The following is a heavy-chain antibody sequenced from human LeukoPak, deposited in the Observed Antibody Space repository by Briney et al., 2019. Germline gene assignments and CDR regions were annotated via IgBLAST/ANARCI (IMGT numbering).Heavy chain of an antibody. J-gene: IGHJ6*03. CDR1: GFTFSSYW. CDR2: IKQDGSEK. D-gene: IGHD6-13*01. Sequence: QPGGSRRLSCAASGFTFSSYWMSWVRQAPGKGLEWVANIKQDGSEKYHVDSVKGRFTISRDNAKNSLYLQMNSLRAEDTAVYYCARGMNSSWYYYYHMDVWGKGTTVTVSS. CDR3: ARGMNSSWYYYYHMDV. V-gene: IGHV3-7*01.